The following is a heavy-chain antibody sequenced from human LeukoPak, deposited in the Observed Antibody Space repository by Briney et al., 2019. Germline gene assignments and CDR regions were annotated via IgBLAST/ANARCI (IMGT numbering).Heavy chain of an antibody. CDR1: GFTFSSYA. CDR2: ISYDGSNK. J-gene: IGHJ4*02. V-gene: IGHV3-30-3*01. Sequence: GGSLGLSCAASGFTFSSYAMHWVRQAPGKGLEWVAVISYDGSNKYYADSVKGRFTISRDNSKNTLYLQMNSLRAEDTAVYYCAREVVVVPAAITGPFDYWGQGTLVTVSS. CDR3: AREVVVVPAAITGPFDY. D-gene: IGHD2-2*02.